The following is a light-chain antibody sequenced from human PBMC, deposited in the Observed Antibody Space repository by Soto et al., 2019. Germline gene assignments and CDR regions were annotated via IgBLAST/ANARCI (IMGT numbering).Light chain of an antibody. J-gene: IGKJ5*01. CDR3: QQYNSYSPLT. V-gene: IGKV1-5*01. Sequence: DIQMTQSPSSLSASVGDIVSITCRASQSISSWLAWYQQKPGKAPKLLMFDTFSLESGVPSRFSGSRSGTEFTLTISSLQPDDYATYYCQQYNSYSPLTFGGGTRLEIK. CDR2: DTF. CDR1: QSISSW.